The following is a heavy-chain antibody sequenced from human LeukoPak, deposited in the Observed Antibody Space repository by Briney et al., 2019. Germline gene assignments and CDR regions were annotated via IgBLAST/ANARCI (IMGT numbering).Heavy chain of an antibody. CDR1: GFTFSSYW. CDR3: ARGYSSGWYLFGDY. J-gene: IGHJ4*02. V-gene: IGHV3-74*01. Sequence: GGSLRLSCAACGFTFSSYWMHWVRQAPGKGLVWVSRINSDGSTTTYADSVKGRFTISRDNAKNTLYLQMNSLRGDDTAVYYCARGYSSGWYLFGDYWGQGTLVTVSS. D-gene: IGHD6-19*01. CDR2: INSDGSTT.